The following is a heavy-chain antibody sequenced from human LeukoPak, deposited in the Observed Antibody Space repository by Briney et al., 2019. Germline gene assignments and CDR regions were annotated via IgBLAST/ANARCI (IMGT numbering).Heavy chain of an antibody. CDR1: GYTFTSYY. V-gene: IGHV1-46*01. D-gene: IGHD5-24*01. Sequence: GASVKVSCKASGYTFTSYYMHWVRQAPGQGLEWMGIINPSGGSTSYAQKFQGRVTMTRGTSTSTVYMELSSLRSEDTAVYYCARGLSRDGYNRASDYWGQGTLVTVSS. CDR2: INPSGGST. CDR3: ARGLSRDGYNRASDY. J-gene: IGHJ4*02.